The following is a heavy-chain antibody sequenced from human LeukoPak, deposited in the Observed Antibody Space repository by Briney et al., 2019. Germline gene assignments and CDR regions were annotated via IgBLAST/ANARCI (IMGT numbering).Heavy chain of an antibody. CDR1: GFTFSSYG. D-gene: IGHD2-2*01. J-gene: IGHJ4*02. Sequence: GGSLRLSCAASGFTFSSYGMHWIRQAPGKGLEWVAVISYDGSDKNYADSVKGRFTISRDNSNNRVYLQMNSLRAEDTAVYYCAKVPRYCSSTSCPDFDYWGQGTLVTVSS. CDR2: ISYDGSDK. CDR3: AKVPRYCSSTSCPDFDY. V-gene: IGHV3-30*18.